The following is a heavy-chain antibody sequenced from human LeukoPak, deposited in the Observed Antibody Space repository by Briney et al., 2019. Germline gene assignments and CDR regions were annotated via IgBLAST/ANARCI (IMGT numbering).Heavy chain of an antibody. D-gene: IGHD1-14*01. V-gene: IGHV3-7*01. CDR1: GFTFGGIG. Sequence: PGGSLRLSCAASGFTFGGIGLGWFRKAPGKGLEWVANINQGGSDKYYVDSVKGRFTISRDNANNLLYLQMNSLRGEDTAVYYCTRDRSRAEDDWGQGTLVTVSS. J-gene: IGHJ4*02. CDR3: TRDRSRAEDD. CDR2: INQGGSDK.